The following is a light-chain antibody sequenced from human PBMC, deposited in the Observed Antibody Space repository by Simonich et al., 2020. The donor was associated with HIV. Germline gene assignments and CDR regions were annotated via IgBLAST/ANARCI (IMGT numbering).Light chain of an antibody. Sequence: IRMTQSPSSLSASTGDRVTITCRASQGISSDLAVYQQKPGKAPKLLIDKASSLESGVPERFSGSGSGTEFTLTISSLQPDDFATYYCQQYNTYLRTFGQGTKVEIK. V-gene: IGKV1-5*03. CDR1: QGISSD. CDR3: QQYNTYLRT. J-gene: IGKJ1*01. CDR2: KAS.